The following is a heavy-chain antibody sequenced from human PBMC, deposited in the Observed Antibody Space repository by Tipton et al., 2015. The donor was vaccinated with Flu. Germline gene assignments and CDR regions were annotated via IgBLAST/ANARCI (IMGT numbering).Heavy chain of an antibody. Sequence: TLSLTCTVSGGSISSSSYYWGWIRQPPGKGLEWIGSIYHSGSTFYHPSLKSRVTISVDTSKNQFSLKLSSVTAADTAVYYCARDGGVGSGWSYSGGNYYYGMDVWGQGTTVIVSS. D-gene: IGHD6-19*01. CDR2: IYHSGST. V-gene: IGHV4-39*07. CDR1: GGSISSSSYY. J-gene: IGHJ6*02. CDR3: ARDGGVGSGWSYSGGNYYYGMDV.